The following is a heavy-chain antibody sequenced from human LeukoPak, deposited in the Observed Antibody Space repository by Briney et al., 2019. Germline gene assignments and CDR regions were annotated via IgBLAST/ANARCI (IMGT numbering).Heavy chain of an antibody. V-gene: IGHV4-59*01. J-gene: IGHJ5*02. Sequence: SETLSLTCTVSGGSISSYYWSWIRQPPGKGLEWIWYIYYSGSTNYNPSLKSRVTISVDTSKNQFSLKLSSVTAADTAVYYCARGLGSMVRGVIDNWFDPWGQGTLVTVSS. CDR1: GGSISSYY. D-gene: IGHD3-10*01. CDR2: IYYSGST. CDR3: ARGLGSMVRGVIDNWFDP.